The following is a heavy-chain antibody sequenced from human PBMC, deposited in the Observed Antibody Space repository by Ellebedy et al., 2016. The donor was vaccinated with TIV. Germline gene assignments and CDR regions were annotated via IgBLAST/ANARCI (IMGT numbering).Heavy chain of an antibody. CDR3: ARQLGSSGWYLDAFDI. V-gene: IGHV5-51*01. CDR1: GYSFTSYW. D-gene: IGHD6-19*01. CDR2: IYPGDSDT. J-gene: IGHJ3*02. Sequence: GESLKISXKGSGYSFTSYWIGWVRQMPGKGLEWMGIIYPGDSDTRYSPSFQGQVTISADKSISTAYLQWSSLKASDTAMYYCARQLGSSGWYLDAFDIWGQGTMVTVSS.